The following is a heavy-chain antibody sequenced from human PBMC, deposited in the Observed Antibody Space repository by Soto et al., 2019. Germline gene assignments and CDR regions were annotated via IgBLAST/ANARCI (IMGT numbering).Heavy chain of an antibody. CDR1: GFTFSSYA. CDR3: ARDSDERRGMDV. D-gene: IGHD3-10*01. CDR2: ISYDGSNK. J-gene: IGHJ6*02. V-gene: IGHV3-30-3*01. Sequence: GGSLRLSCAASGFTFSSYAMHWVRQAPGKGLEWVAVISYDGSNKYYADSVKGRFTISRDNSKNTLYLQMNSLRAEDTAVYYCARDSDERRGMDVWAQGTTVTVSS.